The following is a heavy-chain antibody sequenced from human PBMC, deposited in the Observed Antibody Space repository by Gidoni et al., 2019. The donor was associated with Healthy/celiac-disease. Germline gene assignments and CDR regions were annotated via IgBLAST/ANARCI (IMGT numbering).Heavy chain of an antibody. D-gene: IGHD3-3*01. Sequence: QVQLVQSGAEVKKPGASVKVPCTASGYTFTGYYMHWVRQAPGQGLEWMGWINPNSGGTNYAQKFQGRVTMTRDTSISTAYMELSRLRSDDTAVYYCARISITIFAHLDYWGQGTLVTVSS. J-gene: IGHJ4*02. CDR1: GYTFTGYY. CDR3: ARISITIFAHLDY. V-gene: IGHV1-2*02. CDR2: INPNSGGT.